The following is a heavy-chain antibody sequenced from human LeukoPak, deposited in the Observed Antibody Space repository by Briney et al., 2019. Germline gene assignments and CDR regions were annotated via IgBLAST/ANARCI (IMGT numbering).Heavy chain of an antibody. CDR2: IYTSGST. V-gene: IGHV4-61*02. J-gene: IGHJ5*02. CDR1: GGSISSGSYY. D-gene: IGHD6-19*01. CDR3: ARGPRSIAVAGREVHWFDP. Sequence: SETLSLTCAVSGGSISSGSYYWSWIRQPAGKGLEWIGRIYTSGSTNYNPSLKSRVTISVDTSKNQFSLKLSSVTAADTAVYYCARGPRSIAVAGREVHWFDPWGQGTLVTVSS.